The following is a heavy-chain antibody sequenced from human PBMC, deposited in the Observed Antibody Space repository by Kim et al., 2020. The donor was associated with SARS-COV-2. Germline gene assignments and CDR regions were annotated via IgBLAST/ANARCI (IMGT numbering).Heavy chain of an antibody. J-gene: IGHJ6*02. Sequence: LKGRVTISVDTSKNQFSLKLSSVTAADTAVYYCATSPVDFAAGRDYYCMDVWGQGTTVTVSS. V-gene: IGHV4-31*02. D-gene: IGHD6-25*01. CDR3: ATSPVDFAAGRDYYCMDV.